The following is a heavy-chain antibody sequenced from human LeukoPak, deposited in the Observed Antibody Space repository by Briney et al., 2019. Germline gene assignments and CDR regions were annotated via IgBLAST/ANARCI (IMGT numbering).Heavy chain of an antibody. V-gene: IGHV1-69*13. J-gene: IGHJ5*02. CDR3: ARGVRGVQNWFDP. Sequence: GASVKVSCKASGGTFSSYAISWVRQAPGQGLEWMGGIIPIFGTANYARKFQGRVTITADESTSTAYMELSSLRSEDTAVYYCARGVRGVQNWFDPWGQGTLVTVSS. CDR2: IIPIFGTA. CDR1: GGTFSSYA. D-gene: IGHD3-10*01.